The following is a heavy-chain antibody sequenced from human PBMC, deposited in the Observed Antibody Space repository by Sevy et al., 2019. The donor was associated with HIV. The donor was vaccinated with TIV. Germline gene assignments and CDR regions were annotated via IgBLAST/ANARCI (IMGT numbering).Heavy chain of an antibody. J-gene: IGHJ4*02. D-gene: IGHD6-25*01. CDR1: GFTFSNYW. Sequence: GGSLRLSCAVSGFTFSNYWMHWVRQVQGKGLVWVSRIDRDGDISDYVDSVMGRFTISRDNAKNTLFLQMNSLRVEDAAVYYCARICCGFEDFWGQGTLVTVSS. V-gene: IGHV3-74*01. CDR2: IDRDGDIS. CDR3: ARICCGFEDF.